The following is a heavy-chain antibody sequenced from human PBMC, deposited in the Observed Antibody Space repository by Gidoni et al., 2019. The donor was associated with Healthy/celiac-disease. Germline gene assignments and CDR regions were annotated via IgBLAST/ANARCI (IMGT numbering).Heavy chain of an antibody. Sequence: QVQLQESGPGLVKPSQTLSLTCTVSGGSISSGSYYWSWIRQPAGKGLEWIGRIYTSGSTNYNPSLKSRVTISVDTSKNQFSLKLSSVTAADTAVYYCARVPSNYGDYYYYGMDVWGQGTTVTVSS. CDR2: IYTSGST. CDR3: ARVPSNYGDYYYYGMDV. V-gene: IGHV4-61*02. CDR1: GGSISSGSYY. D-gene: IGHD4-4*01. J-gene: IGHJ6*02.